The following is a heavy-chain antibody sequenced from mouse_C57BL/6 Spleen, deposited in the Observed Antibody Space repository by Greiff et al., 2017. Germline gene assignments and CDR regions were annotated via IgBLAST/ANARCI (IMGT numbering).Heavy chain of an antibody. J-gene: IGHJ2*01. CDR2: IYPGDGDT. CDR1: GYAFSSSW. CDR3: ARPDYYGSSYYFDY. Sequence: VQLQQSGPELVKPGASVKISCKASGYAFSSSWMNWVKQRPGKGLEWIGRIYPGDGDTNYNGKFKGKATLTAAKSSSTAYMQLSSLTSEDSAVYFCARPDYYGSSYYFDYWGQGTTLTVSS. D-gene: IGHD1-1*01. V-gene: IGHV1-82*01.